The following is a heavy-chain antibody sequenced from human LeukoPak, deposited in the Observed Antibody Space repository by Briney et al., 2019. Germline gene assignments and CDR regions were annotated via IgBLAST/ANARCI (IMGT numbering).Heavy chain of an antibody. CDR3: AGDYSTGWYQFGY. CDR1: GFTFRNYA. D-gene: IGHD6-19*01. Sequence: PGGSLRLSCAASGFTFRNYAMSWVRQAPGKGLEWVSAISGSGDSTYYADSVKGRFTISRDNSKNTLYLQMSSLRAEDTAIYYCAGDYSTGWYQFGYWGQGTLVTVSS. V-gene: IGHV3-23*01. J-gene: IGHJ4*02. CDR2: ISGSGDST.